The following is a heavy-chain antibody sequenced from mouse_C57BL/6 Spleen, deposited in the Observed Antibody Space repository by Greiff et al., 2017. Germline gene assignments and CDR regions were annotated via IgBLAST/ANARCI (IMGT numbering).Heavy chain of an antibody. J-gene: IGHJ1*03. Sequence: QVQLQQPGAELVKPGASVKLSCKASGYTFTSYWMHWVKQRPGRGLEWIGRIDTNSGGTKYTEKVKSKATMTVDKPSSTAYMQLSSLTSEDSAVYYGARSTMVTTSDLYFDVWGTGTTVTVSS. CDR1: GYTFTSYW. CDR3: ARSTMVTTSDLYFDV. V-gene: IGHV1-72*01. D-gene: IGHD2-2*01. CDR2: IDTNSGGT.